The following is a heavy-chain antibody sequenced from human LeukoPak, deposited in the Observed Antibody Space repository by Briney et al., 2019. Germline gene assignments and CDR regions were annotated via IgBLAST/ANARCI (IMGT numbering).Heavy chain of an antibody. CDR1: YTFTSYY. D-gene: IGHD3-22*01. CDR3: ARDSRDSRKNNWFDP. V-gene: IGHV1-46*01. Sequence: YTFTSYYXXWVRQAPGQGLEWXXIINPSGGSTSYAQKFQGRVTMTRDTSTSTVYMELSSLRSEDTAVYYCARDSRDSRKNNWFDPWGQGTLVTVSS. J-gene: IGHJ5*02. CDR2: INPSGGST.